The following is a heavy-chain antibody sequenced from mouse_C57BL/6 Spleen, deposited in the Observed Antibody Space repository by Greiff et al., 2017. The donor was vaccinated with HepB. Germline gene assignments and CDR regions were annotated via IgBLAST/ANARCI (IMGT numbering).Heavy chain of an antibody. V-gene: IGHV2-2*01. J-gene: IGHJ4*01. CDR1: GFSLTSYG. Sequence: QVQLQQSGPGLVQPSQSLSITCTVSGFSLTSYGVHWVRQSPGKGLEWLGVIWSGGSTDYNAAFISRLSISKDNSKSQVFFKMNSLQADDTAIYYCARPANRWEDYAMDYWGQGTSVTVSS. CDR2: IWSGGST. CDR3: ARPANRWEDYAMDY. D-gene: IGHD4-1*01.